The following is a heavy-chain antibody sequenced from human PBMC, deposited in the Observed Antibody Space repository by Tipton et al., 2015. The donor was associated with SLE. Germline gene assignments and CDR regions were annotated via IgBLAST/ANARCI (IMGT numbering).Heavy chain of an antibody. J-gene: IGHJ4*02. Sequence: SLRLSCAASGFTFSSYGMHWVRQAPGKGLEWVAVIWYDGSNKYYADSVKGRFTISRDNSKNTLYLQMNSLRAEDTAVYYCARDMAQGEQGDYWGQGTLVTVSS. CDR1: GFTFSSYG. CDR2: IWYDGSNK. CDR3: ARDMAQGEQGDY. V-gene: IGHV3-33*01. D-gene: IGHD3-16*01.